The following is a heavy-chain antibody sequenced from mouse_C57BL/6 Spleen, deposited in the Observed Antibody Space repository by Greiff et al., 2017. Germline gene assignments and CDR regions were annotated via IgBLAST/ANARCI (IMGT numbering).Heavy chain of an antibody. CDR2: IYPGDGDT. Sequence: VQLQQSGPELVKPGASVKISCKASGYAFSSSWMNWVKQRPGKGLVWIGRIYPGDGDTNYNGKFKGKATLTADKSSSTAYMQLSSLTSEDSAVYFCAGEDYGRNYFDDWGQGTTLTVSS. D-gene: IGHD1-1*01. V-gene: IGHV1-82*01. J-gene: IGHJ2*01. CDR3: AGEDYGRNYFDD. CDR1: GYAFSSSW.